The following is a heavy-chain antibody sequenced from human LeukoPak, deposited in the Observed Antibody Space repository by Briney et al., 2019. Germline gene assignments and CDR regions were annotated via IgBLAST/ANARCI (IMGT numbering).Heavy chain of an antibody. CDR2: IYSSGST. CDR1: GFTATTNY. D-gene: IGHD3-16*02. V-gene: IGHV3-53*01. CDR3: ARDHINVNAFDI. Sequence: GGSPRLSCAGSGFTATTNYMSWVRQAPGKGLEWVSVIYSSGSTSYADSVKGRFTISRDSSKNTVYLQMNSLRAEDTAVYYCARDHINVNAFDIWGQGTMVTVSS. J-gene: IGHJ3*02.